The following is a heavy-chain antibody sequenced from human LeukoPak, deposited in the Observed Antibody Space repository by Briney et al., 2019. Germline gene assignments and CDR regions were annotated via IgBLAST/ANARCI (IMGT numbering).Heavy chain of an antibody. Sequence: PGGSLRLSRAASGFTFSNFWMNWVRQTPGKGLEWVAKIKQDGSEKYYVDSVKWRFTISRDNAKNSVYLQMNSLRAEDTAVYFCARDWYCSGGSCCNDYWGQGTLVTVSS. CDR2: IKQDGSEK. V-gene: IGHV3-7*01. CDR1: GFTFSNFW. J-gene: IGHJ4*02. D-gene: IGHD2-15*01. CDR3: ARDWYCSGGSCCNDY.